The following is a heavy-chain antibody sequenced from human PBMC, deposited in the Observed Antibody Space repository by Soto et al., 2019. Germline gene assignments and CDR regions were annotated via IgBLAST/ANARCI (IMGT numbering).Heavy chain of an antibody. CDR3: AKDIITMVRGVMAY. D-gene: IGHD3-10*01. J-gene: IGHJ4*02. CDR2: ICYSGSNK. CDR1: GFTFISYG. Sequence: GGSLRLSCAASGFTFISYGMHWVRQAPGKGLEWVAVICYSGSNKYYADSVKGRFTISRDNSKNTLYLQMNSLRAEDTAVYYCAKDIITMVRGVMAYWGQGTLVTVSS. V-gene: IGHV3-33*06.